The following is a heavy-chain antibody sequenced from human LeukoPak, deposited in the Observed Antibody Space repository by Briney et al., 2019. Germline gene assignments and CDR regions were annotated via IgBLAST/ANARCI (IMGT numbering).Heavy chain of an antibody. J-gene: IGHJ4*02. Sequence: TLSLTCTVSGDFISRYYWSWIRQSPGKGLEWLALIYWDDDKRYSPSLKSRLTITKDTSKNQVVLTMTNMDPVDTATYYCVNYGRFGELALDYWGQGTLVTVSS. CDR2: IYWDDDK. D-gene: IGHD3-10*01. V-gene: IGHV2-5*08. CDR1: GDFISRYYWS. CDR3: VNYGRFGELALDY.